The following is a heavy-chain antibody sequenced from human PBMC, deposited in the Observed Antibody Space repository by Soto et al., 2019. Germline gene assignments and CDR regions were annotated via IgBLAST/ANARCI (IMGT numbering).Heavy chain of an antibody. CDR2: ILPIFGTA. J-gene: IGHJ4*02. V-gene: IGHV1-69*01. D-gene: IGHD1-26*01. CDR1: GGTFSSYA. Sequence: QVQLVQSGAEVKKPGSSVKVSCKASGGTFSSYAISWLRQAPGQGLEWMGGILPIFGTANYARKFQGRVKITADESTSTGYMELSSLRSEDTAGYYCARGGIVGATAKDAGIDFWYWGQGTLVTVSS. CDR3: ARGGIVGATAKDAGIDFWY.